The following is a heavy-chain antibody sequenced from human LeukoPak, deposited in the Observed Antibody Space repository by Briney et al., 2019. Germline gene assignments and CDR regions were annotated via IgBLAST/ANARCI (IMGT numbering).Heavy chain of an antibody. V-gene: IGHV1-46*03. CDR1: RYTFTSYY. D-gene: IGHD3/OR15-3a*01. CDR2: INPSGGST. J-gene: IGHJ5*02. Sequence: ASVKVSCKASRYTFTSYYMHWVRQAPGQGLEWMGIINPSGGSTTYAQRFQGRVTMTRDTSTSTVYMELSSLRSEDTAVYYCTRGLNSYNWFDPWGQGTLSPSPQ. CDR3: TRGLNSYNWFDP.